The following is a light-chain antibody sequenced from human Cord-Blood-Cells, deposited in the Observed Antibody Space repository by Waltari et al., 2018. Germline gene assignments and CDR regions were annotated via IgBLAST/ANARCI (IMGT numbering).Light chain of an antibody. Sequence: DIQMTQSPSSLSASVGDRVPITCRASQSISSYLNCYRQKPGKAPKLRNYGASSLQSGVPSRFSGSVSGTEFTLTISSRQPEDFAADYCQQSYRTPRTFGQGSRVEIK. CDR1: QSISSY. CDR3: QQSYRTPRT. J-gene: IGKJ1*01. CDR2: GAS. V-gene: IGKV1-39*01.